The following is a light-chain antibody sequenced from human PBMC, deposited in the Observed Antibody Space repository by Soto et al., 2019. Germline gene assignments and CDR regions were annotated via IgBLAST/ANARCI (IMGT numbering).Light chain of an antibody. CDR3: QQYGSSPRT. Sequence: EIVLTQSPGTLALSPGERATLSCRASQSVSSNYLAWYQPKPGQAPRLLIYDASSRATDIPDRFSGSGSGTDFTLTISRLEPEDFAGYYCQQYGSSPRTFGQGTKVEIK. J-gene: IGKJ1*01. V-gene: IGKV3-20*01. CDR2: DAS. CDR1: QSVSSNY.